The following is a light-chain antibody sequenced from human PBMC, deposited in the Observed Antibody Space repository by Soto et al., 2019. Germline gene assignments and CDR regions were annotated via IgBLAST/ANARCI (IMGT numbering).Light chain of an antibody. Sequence: EIVLTQSPATLSLSPGERATLPCRASQSVSSYLAWYQQKPGQAPRLLIYDASNRATGIPARFSGSGSGTDFTLTISSLEPEDFAVYYCQQRSNWLTFGGGTKVDI. V-gene: IGKV3-11*01. CDR1: QSVSSY. CDR2: DAS. CDR3: QQRSNWLT. J-gene: IGKJ4*01.